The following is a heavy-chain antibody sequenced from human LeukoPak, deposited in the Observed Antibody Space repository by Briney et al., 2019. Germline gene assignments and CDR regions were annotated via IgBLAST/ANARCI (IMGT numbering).Heavy chain of an antibody. CDR1: GFTFSDYY. J-gene: IGHJ4*02. V-gene: IGHV3-11*04. CDR3: ARGYYDSSGYYYPL. Sequence: GGSLRLSCAASGFTFSDYYMSWIRQAPGKGLEWVSYISSSGSTIYYADSVKGRFTFSRDNAKNSLYLQMNSLRAEDTAVYYCARGYYDSSGYYYPLWGQGTLVTVSS. D-gene: IGHD3-22*01. CDR2: ISSSGSTI.